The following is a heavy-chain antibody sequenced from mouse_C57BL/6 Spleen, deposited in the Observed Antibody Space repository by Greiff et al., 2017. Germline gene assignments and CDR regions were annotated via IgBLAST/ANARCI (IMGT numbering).Heavy chain of an antibody. CDR1: GFTFSDYG. D-gene: IGHD2-3*01. J-gene: IGHJ2*01. CDR3: ARNYDGYLHFDY. CDR2: ISSGHSTI. Sequence: EVMLVESGGGLVKPGGSLKLSCAASGFTFSDYGMHWVRQAPEKGLEWVAYISSGHSTIFFADTVKGRFTISRDNAKNTLFLQMTSLRSEDTAMYYCARNYDGYLHFDYWGQGTTLTVSS. V-gene: IGHV5-17*01.